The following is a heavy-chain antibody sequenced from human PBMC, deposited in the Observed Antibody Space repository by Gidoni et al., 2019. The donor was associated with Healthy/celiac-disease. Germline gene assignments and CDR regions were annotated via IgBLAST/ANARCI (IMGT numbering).Heavy chain of an antibody. D-gene: IGHD6-6*01. V-gene: IGHV1-18*04. Sequence: QVQLVQSGAEVKKPGASVKVSCKASGYTFTSYGISWVRQAPGQGLEWMGWISAYNGNTNYAQKLQGRVTMTTDTSTSTAYMELRSLRSDDTAVYYCARDTPPYSSSSLWENWFDPWGQGTLVTVSS. CDR2: ISAYNGNT. CDR3: ARDTPPYSSSSLWENWFDP. J-gene: IGHJ5*02. CDR1: GYTFTSYG.